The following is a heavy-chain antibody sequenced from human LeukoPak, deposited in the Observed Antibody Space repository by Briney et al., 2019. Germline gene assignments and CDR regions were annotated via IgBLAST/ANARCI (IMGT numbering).Heavy chain of an antibody. CDR1: GGSISSYY. V-gene: IGHV4-59*01. CDR2: IYYSGST. Sequence: SGTLSLTCTVSGGSISSYYWSWIRQPPGKGLEWVGYIYYSGSTNYNPSLKSRVTISVDTSKNQFSLKLSSVTAADTAVYYCARDKVNWYFDLWGRGTLVTVSS. CDR3: ARDKVNWYFDL. J-gene: IGHJ2*01.